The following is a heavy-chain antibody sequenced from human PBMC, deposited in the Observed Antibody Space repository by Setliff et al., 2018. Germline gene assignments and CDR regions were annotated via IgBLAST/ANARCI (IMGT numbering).Heavy chain of an antibody. J-gene: IGHJ4*02. V-gene: IGHV1-18*01. CDR2: ISVYNGDT. CDR1: GYTFTRNY. D-gene: IGHD5-18*01. Sequence: ASVKVSCKASGYTFTRNYITWVRQAPGRGLEWVGWISVYNGDTNYAQKFQGRVTLTTDTSTSTAYMELRSLTSDDSAFYYCARAPSVELVTIRTNSWFTYWGQGTLVTVSS. CDR3: ARAPSVELVTIRTNSWFTY.